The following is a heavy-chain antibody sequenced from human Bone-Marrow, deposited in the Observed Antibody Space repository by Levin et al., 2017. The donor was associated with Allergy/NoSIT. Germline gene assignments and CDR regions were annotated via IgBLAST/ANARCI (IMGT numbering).Heavy chain of an antibody. CDR3: ARAPAGGGYCSGGSCWLDAFDI. V-gene: IGHV3-66*01. D-gene: IGHD2-15*01. CDR2: IYSGGST. CDR1: GFTVSSNY. Sequence: GGSLRLSCAASGFTVSSNYMSWVRQAPGKGLEWVSVIYSGGSTYYADSVKGRFTISRDNSKNTLYLQMNSLRAEDTAVYYCARAPAGGGYCSGGSCWLDAFDIWGQGTMVTVSS. J-gene: IGHJ3*02.